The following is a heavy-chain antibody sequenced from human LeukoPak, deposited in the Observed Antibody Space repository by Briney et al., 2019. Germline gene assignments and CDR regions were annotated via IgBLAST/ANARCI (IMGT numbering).Heavy chain of an antibody. CDR1: GGSISSSSYY. Sequence: SGTLSLTCTVSGGSISSSSYYWGWIRQPPGKGLEWIGSIYYSGGTYYNPSLKSRVTISVDTSKNQFSLKLSSVTAADTAVYYCARELGAAWREDYWGQGTLVTVSS. D-gene: IGHD1-26*01. CDR3: ARELGAAWREDY. CDR2: IYYSGGT. J-gene: IGHJ4*02. V-gene: IGHV4-39*07.